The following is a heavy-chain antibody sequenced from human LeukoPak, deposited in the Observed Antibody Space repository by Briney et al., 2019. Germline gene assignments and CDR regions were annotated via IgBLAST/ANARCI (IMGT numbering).Heavy chain of an antibody. Sequence: PSETLSLTCTVSGGSISSSXXYXXXXXXXXXXXXXXXXXXXYSGSTYYNPSLKSRVTISVDTSKNQFSLKLSSVTAADTAVYYCASLYCSGGSCYLSGFDYWGQGTLVTVSS. V-gene: IGHV4-39*01. CDR2: XXYSGST. CDR3: ASLYCSGGSCYLSGFDY. J-gene: IGHJ4*02. D-gene: IGHD2-15*01. CDR1: GGSISSSXXY.